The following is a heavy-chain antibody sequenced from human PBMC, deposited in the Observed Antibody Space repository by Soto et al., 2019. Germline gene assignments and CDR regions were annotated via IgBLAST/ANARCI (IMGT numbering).Heavy chain of an antibody. V-gene: IGHV3-15*07. CDR2: IKSKTDGGIT. D-gene: IGHD6-6*01. CDR1: VFTFSNAW. Sequence: PGGSLRLSCAASVFTFSNAWMNWVRQAPGKGLEWVGRIKSKTDGGITDYAAPVKGRFTISRDDSKNTLYLQMNSLKTEDTAVYYCTTGPYSSSRDYYYHGMDVWGQGTTVTVSS. J-gene: IGHJ6*02. CDR3: TTGPYSSSRDYYYHGMDV.